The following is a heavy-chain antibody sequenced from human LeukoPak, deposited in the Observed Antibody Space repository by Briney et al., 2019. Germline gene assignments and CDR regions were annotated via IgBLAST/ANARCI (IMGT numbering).Heavy chain of an antibody. Sequence: RGSLRLSPAASGFTSSRYSMNCVRQSPGKRLEWVSSISSSSSYIYYADSVKGRFTISRDNAKNSLYLQMNSLRAEDTAVYYCARGAVGASLLFDYWGQGTLVTVSS. V-gene: IGHV3-21*01. J-gene: IGHJ4*02. CDR3: ARGAVGASLLFDY. CDR2: ISSSSSYI. CDR1: GFTSSRYS. D-gene: IGHD1-26*01.